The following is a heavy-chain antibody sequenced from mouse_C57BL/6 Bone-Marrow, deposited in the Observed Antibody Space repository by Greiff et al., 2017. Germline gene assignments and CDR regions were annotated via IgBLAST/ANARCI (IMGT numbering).Heavy chain of an antibody. CDR3: SDSSGYRFAY. D-gene: IGHD3-2*02. CDR1: GYTFTDYY. CDR2: INPNNGGT. Sequence: VQLQQSGPELVKPGASVKISCKASGYTFTDYYMNWVKQSHGKSLEWIGDINPNNGGTSYNQKFKGKATLTVDKSSSTAYMELRSLTSEDSAVXYCSDSSGYRFAYWGQGTLVTVSA. V-gene: IGHV1-26*01. J-gene: IGHJ3*01.